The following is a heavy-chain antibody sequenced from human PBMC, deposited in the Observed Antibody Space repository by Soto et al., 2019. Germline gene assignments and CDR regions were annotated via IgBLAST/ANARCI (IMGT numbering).Heavy chain of an antibody. CDR3: ATSFRYFDN. V-gene: IGHV3-23*01. J-gene: IGHJ4*02. D-gene: IGHD3-9*01. Sequence: GGSLRLSCAGSGFTPTTTPLSWVRQPPGKGLEWVTTISGTASRTYYVDSVKGRFFISRDNSKNTVTLQVNNLTLDDTAVYYCATSFRYFDNWGQGTRVTVSS. CDR1: GFTPTTTP. CDR2: ISGTASRT.